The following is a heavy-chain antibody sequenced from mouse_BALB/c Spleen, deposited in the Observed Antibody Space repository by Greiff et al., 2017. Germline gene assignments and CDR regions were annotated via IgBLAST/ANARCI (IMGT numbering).Heavy chain of an antibody. Sequence: QVQLQQPGAELVKPGASVKLSCKASGYTFTSYWMHWVKQRPGQGLEWIGEINPSNGRTNYNEKFKSKATLTVDKSSSTAYMQLSSLTSEDSAVYYCAIGSQYYFDYWGQGTTRTVSS. D-gene: IGHD1-1*02. V-gene: IGHV1S81*02. CDR3: AIGSQYYFDY. J-gene: IGHJ2*01. CDR1: GYTFTSYW. CDR2: INPSNGRT.